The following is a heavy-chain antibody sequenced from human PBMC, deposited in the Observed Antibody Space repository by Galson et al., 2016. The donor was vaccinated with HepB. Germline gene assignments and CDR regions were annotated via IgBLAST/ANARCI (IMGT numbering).Heavy chain of an antibody. CDR1: GLTVSSNY. CDR2: VYSGGST. J-gene: IGHJ4*02. CDR3: SVELLQDFDF. D-gene: IGHD5-24*01. Sequence: SLRLSCAASGLTVSSNYMSWVRQAPGKGLEWVSVVYSGGSTYYADSVKGRFTISSDHYKNTLYLQLNSLRAEDTAIYYCSVELLQDFDFWGQGTLVAVSS. V-gene: IGHV3-53*01.